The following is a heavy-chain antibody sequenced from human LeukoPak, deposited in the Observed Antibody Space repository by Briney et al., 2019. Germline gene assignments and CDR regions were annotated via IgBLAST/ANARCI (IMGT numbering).Heavy chain of an antibody. V-gene: IGHV1-69*13. CDR3: ARPGGSYGYLSFDY. J-gene: IGHJ4*02. CDR2: IIPIFGTA. Sequence: VKVSCKASGGTFSSYAISWVGQAPGQGLEWMGGIIPIFGTANYAQKFQGRVTITADESTSTAYMELSSLRSEDTAVYYCARPGGSYGYLSFDYWGQGTLVTVSS. CDR1: GGTFSSYA. D-gene: IGHD5-18*01.